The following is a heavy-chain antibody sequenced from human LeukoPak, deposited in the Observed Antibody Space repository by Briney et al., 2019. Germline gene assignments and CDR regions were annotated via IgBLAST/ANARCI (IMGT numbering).Heavy chain of an antibody. CDR1: GYTFTDYY. CDR2: INPSGGST. V-gene: IGHV1-46*04. CDR3: ARVLRDSSAWSYFDY. D-gene: IGHD6-19*01. J-gene: IGHJ4*02. Sequence: GASVKVSCKASGYTFTDYYMHWVRLAPGQGLEWMGIINPSGGSTSYAQKLQGRVTMTRDTSTSTVYMELSSLRSEDTAVYYCARVLRDSSAWSYFDYWGQGTLVTVSS.